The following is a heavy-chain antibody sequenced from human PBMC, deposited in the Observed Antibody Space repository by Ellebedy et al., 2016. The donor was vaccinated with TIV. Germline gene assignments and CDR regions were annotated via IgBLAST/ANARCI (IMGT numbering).Heavy chain of an antibody. CDR3: ARGRYSSSVGY. J-gene: IGHJ4*02. D-gene: IGHD6-6*01. CDR1: GGSFSGYY. V-gene: IGHV4-34*01. Sequence: GSLRLXCAVYGGSFSGYYWSWIRQPPGKGLEWIGEINHSGSTNYNPSLKSRVTISVDTSKNQFSLKLSSVTAADTAVYYCARGRYSSSVGYWGQGTLVTVSS. CDR2: INHSGST.